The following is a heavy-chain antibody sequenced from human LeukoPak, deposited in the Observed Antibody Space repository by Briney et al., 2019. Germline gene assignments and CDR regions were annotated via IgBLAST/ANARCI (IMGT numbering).Heavy chain of an antibody. Sequence: GASVKVSCKVSGYTLTELSMHWVRQAPGKGLEWMGGFDPEDGETIYAQKFQGRVTMTEDTSTDTAYMELSSLRSEDTAVYYCAKDGESVWTIDYWGQGTLVTVSS. J-gene: IGHJ4*02. CDR2: FDPEDGET. V-gene: IGHV1-24*01. CDR1: GYTLTELS. CDR3: AKDGESVWTIDY. D-gene: IGHD2-21*01.